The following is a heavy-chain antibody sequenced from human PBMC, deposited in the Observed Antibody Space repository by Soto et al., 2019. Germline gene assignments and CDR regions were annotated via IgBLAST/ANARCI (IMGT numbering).Heavy chain of an antibody. CDR3: AREDDGGDSFDV. Sequence: QEQLQQSGPGLVKPSQTLSLTCTVSGDSISSDYYHWTWIRQSPGKGLEWIGYIHHSGSILYNPSLKSRVTISVDTSKNQFSLHLTSVTAADTAVYFCAREDDGGDSFDVWGQGTTVTVSS. CDR1: GDSISSDYYH. V-gene: IGHV4-30-4*08. J-gene: IGHJ6*02. D-gene: IGHD2-21*02. CDR2: IHHSGSI.